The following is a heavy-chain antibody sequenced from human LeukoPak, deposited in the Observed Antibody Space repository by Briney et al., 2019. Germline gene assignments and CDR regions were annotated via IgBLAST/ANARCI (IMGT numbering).Heavy chain of an antibody. Sequence: PGRSLRLSCAATGFTFSHFSMHWVRQAPGKGLEWVAVIWYNGRNQYYRDSVKGRFTISRDNFKNTLHLQMNSLRVEDTAMYYCVREGTSGNGDGYNSYDYWGQGTLVTVSS. V-gene: IGHV3-33*01. J-gene: IGHJ4*02. CDR1: GFTFSHFS. D-gene: IGHD5-24*01. CDR2: IWYNGRNQ. CDR3: VREGTSGNGDGYNSYDY.